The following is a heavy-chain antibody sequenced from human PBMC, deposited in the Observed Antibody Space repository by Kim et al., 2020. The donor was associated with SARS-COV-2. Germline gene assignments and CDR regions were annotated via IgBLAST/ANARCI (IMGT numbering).Heavy chain of an antibody. V-gene: IGHV4-39*01. CDR2: IYYSGST. Sequence: SETLSLTCTVSGGSISSSSYYWGWIRQPPGKGLEWIGSIYYSGSTYYNPSLKSRVTISVDTSKNQFSLKLSSVTAADTAVYYSLAGTSLGMDVWGQGTTVTVSS. CDR3: LAGTSLGMDV. J-gene: IGHJ6*02. CDR1: GGSISSSSYY. D-gene: IGHD2-2*01.